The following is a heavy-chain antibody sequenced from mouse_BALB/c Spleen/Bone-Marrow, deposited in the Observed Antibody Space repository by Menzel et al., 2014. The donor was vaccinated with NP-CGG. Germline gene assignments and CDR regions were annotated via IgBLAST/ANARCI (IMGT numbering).Heavy chain of an antibody. D-gene: IGHD2-4*01. V-gene: IGHV14-3*02. CDR2: IDPANGNT. CDR1: GFNIKDTY. J-gene: IGHJ3*01. CDR3: AMITTGAWFAY. Sequence: VQLKEPGAELVKPGASVQLSCTATGFNIKDTYMHWVKQRPEQVLEWIGRIDPANGNTKFDPKFQGKATITADTSSNTAYLQLSSLTSEDTAVYYCAMITTGAWFAYWGQGTLVTVSA.